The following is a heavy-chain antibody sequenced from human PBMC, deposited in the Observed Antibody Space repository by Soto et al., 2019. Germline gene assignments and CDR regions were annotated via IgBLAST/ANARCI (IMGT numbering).Heavy chain of an antibody. CDR3: AKTANGWFSAFDI. Sequence: EVQLLESGGGLVQPGGSLRLSCAASGFTFSSYAMSWVRQAPGKGLEWVSAISGSGGTTYYADSVKGRFTFSRDNSKNTLYLQMNSLRAEEPAVYYCAKTANGWFSAFDIWGQGTMVTVSS. D-gene: IGHD6-19*01. J-gene: IGHJ3*02. CDR1: GFTFSSYA. CDR2: ISGSGGTT. V-gene: IGHV3-23*01.